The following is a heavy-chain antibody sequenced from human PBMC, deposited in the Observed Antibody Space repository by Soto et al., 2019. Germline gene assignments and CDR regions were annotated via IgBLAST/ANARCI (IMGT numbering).Heavy chain of an antibody. CDR3: ATEDSSSWYDWFDP. V-gene: IGHV3-11*01. CDR2: ISSSGSTI. D-gene: IGHD6-13*01. Sequence: GGSLRLSCAASGFTFSDYYMSWIRQAPGKGLEWVSYISSSGSTIYYADSVKGRFTISRDNAKNSLYLQMNSLRAEDTAVYYCATEDSSSWYDWFDPWGQGNLVTVSS. CDR1: GFTFSDYY. J-gene: IGHJ5*02.